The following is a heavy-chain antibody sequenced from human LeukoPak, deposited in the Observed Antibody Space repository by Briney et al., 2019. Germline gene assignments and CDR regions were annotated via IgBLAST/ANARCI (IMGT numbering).Heavy chain of an antibody. CDR1: GFTVSSNY. V-gene: IGHV3-74*01. Sequence: PGGTLRLSCGASGFTVSSNYMSWVRQAPGKGLVWVSRINRDGSSTRYAGSVTGRFTISRDNAKNTLYLQMNSLRAEDTAMYYCARDPSYGSGTYDLDYWGQGTLVTVSS. J-gene: IGHJ4*02. D-gene: IGHD3-10*01. CDR3: ARDPSYGSGTYDLDY. CDR2: INRDGSST.